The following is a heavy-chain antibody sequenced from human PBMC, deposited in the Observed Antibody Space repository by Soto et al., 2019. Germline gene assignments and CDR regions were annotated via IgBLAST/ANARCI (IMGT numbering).Heavy chain of an antibody. CDR2: IYHSGST. Sequence: QVQLQESGPGLVKPSWTLSLTCAVSGGSISSSNWWSWVRQPPGKGLEWIGEIYHSGSTNYNPSLTSRVTMSVDKAKNQFSLTLSSVSAADTAVYYCARHEYAGSSSWYDWSDPWGQGTMVTVSS. J-gene: IGHJ5*02. V-gene: IGHV4-4*02. CDR1: GGSISSSNW. CDR3: ARHEYAGSSSWYDWSDP. D-gene: IGHD6-13*01.